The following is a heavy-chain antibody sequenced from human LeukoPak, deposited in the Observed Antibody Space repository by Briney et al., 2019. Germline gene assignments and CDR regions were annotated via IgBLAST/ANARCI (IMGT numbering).Heavy chain of an antibody. Sequence: GGSLRLSCAASEFTFSSYSMNWVRQAPGKGLEWVSYITNSGNSKSYADSVKGRFTISRDNTKNSLYLQMNGLRAEDTAVYYCARTRSSGCLTFDYWGQGILVTVSS. J-gene: IGHJ4*02. CDR1: EFTFSSYS. D-gene: IGHD3-22*01. V-gene: IGHV3-48*01. CDR3: ARTRSSGCLTFDY. CDR2: ITNSGNSK.